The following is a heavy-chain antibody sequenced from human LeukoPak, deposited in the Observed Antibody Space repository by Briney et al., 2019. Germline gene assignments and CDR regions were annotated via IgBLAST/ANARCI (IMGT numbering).Heavy chain of an antibody. J-gene: IGHJ2*01. CDR1: GGSISSYY. CDR3: ATIFGVVTPDWYFDL. V-gene: IGHV4-59*01. CDR2: IYYSGST. D-gene: IGHD3-3*01. Sequence: SETLSLTCTVSGGSISSYYWSWIRQPPGKGLEWIGYIYYSGSTNYNPSLKSRVTISVDTPKNQFSLKLSSVTAADTAVYYCATIFGVVTPDWYFDLWGRGTLVTVSS.